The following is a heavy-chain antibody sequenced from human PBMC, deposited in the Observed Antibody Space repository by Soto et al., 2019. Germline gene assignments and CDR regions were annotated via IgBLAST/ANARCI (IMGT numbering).Heavy chain of an antibody. CDR3: ARSYYDILTGALVDVGMVV. V-gene: IGHV2-70*01. J-gene: IGHJ6*02. CDR1: GFSLSTSGMC. D-gene: IGHD3-9*01. Sequence: SGPTLVNPTQTLTLTCTFSGFSLSTSGMCVSWIRQPPGKALEWLALIDWDDDKYYSTSLKTRLTISKDTSKNQVVLTMTNMDPVDTATYYCARSYYDILTGALVDVGMVVWGQGTTVTVSS. CDR2: IDWDDDK.